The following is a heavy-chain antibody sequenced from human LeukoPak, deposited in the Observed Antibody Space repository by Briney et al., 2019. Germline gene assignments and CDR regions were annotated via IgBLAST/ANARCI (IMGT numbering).Heavy chain of an antibody. CDR1: AGTFSSYA. Sequence: SVKVSCKASAGTFSSYAISWVRQPHGQGIEWMGRIIPMFGTANYAQKFQGRVTITADKSTSTAYMELSSLRSEDTAVYYCARDQGYGDYLLKDYYYGMDVWGKGTTVTVSS. CDR3: ARDQGYGDYLLKDYYYGMDV. D-gene: IGHD4-17*01. V-gene: IGHV1-69*06. CDR2: IIPMFGTA. J-gene: IGHJ6*04.